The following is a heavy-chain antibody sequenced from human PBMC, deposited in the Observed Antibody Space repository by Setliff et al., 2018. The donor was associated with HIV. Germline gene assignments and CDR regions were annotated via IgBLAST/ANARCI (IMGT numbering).Heavy chain of an antibody. J-gene: IGHJ4*02. V-gene: IGHV5-51*01. CDR2: IYPGDSDT. D-gene: IGHD2-15*01. CDR1: GFTFTNYW. Sequence: PGESLKISCKGSGFTFTNYWIAWLRQMPGKGLEWMGIIYPGDSDTRYSPSFQGQVTISADKSISTAYLQWSSLKASDTAMYYCATSPLGYCSGGSCYQYFDYWGPGTLVTVSS. CDR3: ATSPLGYCSGGSCYQYFDY.